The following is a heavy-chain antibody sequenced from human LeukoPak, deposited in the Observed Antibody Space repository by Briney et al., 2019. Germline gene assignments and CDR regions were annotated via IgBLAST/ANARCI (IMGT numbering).Heavy chain of an antibody. CDR1: GFTFSSYS. CDR2: TWSAGGN. D-gene: IGHD6-19*01. Sequence: GGSLRLSCSASGFTFSSYSLHWVRQAPGNGPEWVAVTWSAGGNTYVDSVKGRFTVSRDNFRKTLYLQMNSRRGEDTAVYYCARENSVAATRSFDFWGQGTMVAVSS. J-gene: IGHJ3*01. CDR3: ARENSVAATRSFDF. V-gene: IGHV3-33*01.